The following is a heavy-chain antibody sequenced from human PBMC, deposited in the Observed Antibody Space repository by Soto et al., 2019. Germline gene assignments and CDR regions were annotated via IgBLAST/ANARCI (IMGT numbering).Heavy chain of an antibody. CDR1: GYTFTSYY. D-gene: IGHD6-6*01. CDR3: ARDALGYSSSNWFDH. Sequence: ASVKVSCKASGYTFTSYYMHWVRQAPGQGLEWMGIINPSGGSTSYAQKFQGRVTMTRDTSTSTVYMELSSLRSEDTAVYYCARDALGYSSSNWFDHWGQGTLVTVSS. J-gene: IGHJ5*02. V-gene: IGHV1-46*01. CDR2: INPSGGST.